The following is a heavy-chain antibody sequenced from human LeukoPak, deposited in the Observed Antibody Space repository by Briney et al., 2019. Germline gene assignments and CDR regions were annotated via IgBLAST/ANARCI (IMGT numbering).Heavy chain of an antibody. Sequence: SETLPLTCTVSGGSISSSSYYWGWIRQPPGKGLEWIGSIYYSGSTYYNPSLKSRVTISVDTSKNQFSLKLSSVTAADTAVYYCARQRYCSSTSCAPDYWGQGTLVTVSS. CDR3: ARQRYCSSTSCAPDY. D-gene: IGHD2-2*01. J-gene: IGHJ4*02. V-gene: IGHV4-39*01. CDR2: IYYSGST. CDR1: GGSISSSSYY.